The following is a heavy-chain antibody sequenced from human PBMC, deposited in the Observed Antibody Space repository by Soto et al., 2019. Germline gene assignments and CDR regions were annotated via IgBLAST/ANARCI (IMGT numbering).Heavy chain of an antibody. D-gene: IGHD2-21*02. CDR2: ISGSGGST. V-gene: IGHV3-23*01. CDR3: AKERSVVVTAMDV. J-gene: IGHJ6*02. Sequence: EVQLLESGGGLVQPGGSLRLSCAASGFTFSSYDMSWVRQAPGKGLEWVSVISGSGGSTYYADSVKGRFTISRDNSKNALYLQVNSLRAEDTAVYYCAKERSVVVTAMDVWGQGTTVTVSS. CDR1: GFTFSSYD.